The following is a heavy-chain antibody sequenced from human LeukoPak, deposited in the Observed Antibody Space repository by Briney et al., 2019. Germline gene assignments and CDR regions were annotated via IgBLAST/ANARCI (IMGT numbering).Heavy chain of an antibody. D-gene: IGHD3-16*02. CDR2: INPSGGST. V-gene: IGHV1-46*01. CDR3: ARGAWGMITFGGVIVINDAFDI. Sequence: ASVKVSCKASGYTFTGYYMHWVRQAPGQGLEWMGIINPSGGSTSYAQKFQGRVTMTRDMSTSTVYMELSSLRSEDTAVYYCARGAWGMITFGGVIVINDAFDIWGQGTMVTVSS. J-gene: IGHJ3*02. CDR1: GYTFTGYY.